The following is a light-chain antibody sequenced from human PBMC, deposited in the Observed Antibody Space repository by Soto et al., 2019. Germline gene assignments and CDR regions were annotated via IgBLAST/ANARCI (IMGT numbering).Light chain of an antibody. V-gene: IGKV1-39*01. Sequence: DIQMTQSASSLSESVGDRVTITCRASQYVDTYLNWYQQKPGKAPKLLIYGASSLQSGVPSRFSGIGSGTDFTLTISSLQPADSATYYCQQSYRTPRSFGQGTKVEVK. J-gene: IGKJ1*01. CDR3: QQSYRTPRS. CDR1: QYVDTY. CDR2: GAS.